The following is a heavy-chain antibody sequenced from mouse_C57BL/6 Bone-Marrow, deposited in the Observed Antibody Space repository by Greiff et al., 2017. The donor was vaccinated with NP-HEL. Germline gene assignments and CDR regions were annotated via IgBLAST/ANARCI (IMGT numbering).Heavy chain of an antibody. J-gene: IGHJ2*01. Sequence: QVQLQQSGAELVRPGTSVKVSCKASGYAFTNYLIEWVKQRPGQGLEWIGVINPGSGGTNYNEKFKGKATLTADKSSSTAYMQLSSLTSEDSAVYFCARGWNYPHFDYWGQGTTLTVSS. V-gene: IGHV1-54*01. D-gene: IGHD1-1*02. CDR2: INPGSGGT. CDR3: ARGWNYPHFDY. CDR1: GYAFTNYL.